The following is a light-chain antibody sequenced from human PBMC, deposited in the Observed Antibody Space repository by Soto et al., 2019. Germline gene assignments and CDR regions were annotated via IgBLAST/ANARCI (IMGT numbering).Light chain of an antibody. J-gene: IGKJ1*01. CDR2: RAY. V-gene: IGKV2-30*02. Sequence: DVEMTQSPLSLPVSPGQPASISCRSSQSLVHSDGNTYLNWFQQRPGQSPRRLISRAYQRDSGVQDRFSGSGSGPDFTLKISRVEAEDVGVYYCMQGTHWPWTVGQGTKVEIK. CDR3: MQGTHWPWT. CDR1: QSLVHSDGNTY.